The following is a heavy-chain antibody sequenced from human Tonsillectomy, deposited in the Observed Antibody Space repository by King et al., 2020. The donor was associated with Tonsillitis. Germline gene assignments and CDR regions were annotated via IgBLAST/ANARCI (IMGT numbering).Heavy chain of an antibody. CDR3: AGGGHSGSYKDRNDY. CDR2: IYHSGST. V-gene: IGHV4-38-2*02. Sequence: QLQESGPGLVKPSETLSLTCTVSGYSISSGYYWGWIRQPPGKGLEWIGSIYHSGSTYYNPSLKSRVTISVDTSKNQFSLRRSSVTAADTAVYYCAGGGHSGSYKDRNDYWGQGTLVTVSS. CDR1: GYSISSGYY. D-gene: IGHD1-26*01. J-gene: IGHJ4*02.